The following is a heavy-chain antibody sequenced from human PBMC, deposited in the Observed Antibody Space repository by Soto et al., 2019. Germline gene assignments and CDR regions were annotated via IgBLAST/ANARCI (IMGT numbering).Heavy chain of an antibody. D-gene: IGHD3-22*01. J-gene: IGHJ5*02. Sequence: EVQLLESGGALVEPGGSLRLSCDTSGFTFSNYVMTWVRQAPGRGLEWVSRISGSGDGRSYAESVKGRFTISRDNSEKTLYLQIDSLRAEDTATSFCATAYYDRRGFQDRWGQGTLVTVSS. CDR2: ISGSGDGR. CDR1: GFTFSNYV. V-gene: IGHV3-23*01. CDR3: ATAYYDRRGFQDR.